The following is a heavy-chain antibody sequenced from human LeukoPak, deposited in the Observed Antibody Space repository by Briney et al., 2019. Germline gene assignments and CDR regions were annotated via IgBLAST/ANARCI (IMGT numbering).Heavy chain of an antibody. CDR1: GFTFRIYA. CDR3: ARGGDYGSGSYYTPPFGY. J-gene: IGHJ4*02. CDR2: ISYDGSNR. V-gene: IGHV3-30*04. Sequence: PGGSLRLSCAASGFTFRIYAMHWVRQAPGKGLEGVAVISYDGSNRYYADSVKGRFTISRDNSKNTLYLQMNSLRAEDTAVYYCARGGDYGSGSYYTPPFGYWGQGTLVTVSS. D-gene: IGHD3-10*01.